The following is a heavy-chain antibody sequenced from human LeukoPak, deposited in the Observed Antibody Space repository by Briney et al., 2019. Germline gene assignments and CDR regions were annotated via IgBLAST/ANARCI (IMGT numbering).Heavy chain of an antibody. V-gene: IGHV3-21*04. CDR2: ISSSSSYI. J-gene: IGHJ4*02. CDR3: SKGCTSFLAADTVY. D-gene: IGHD6-13*01. Sequence: GGSLRLSCAASGFTFSSYSMNWVRQAPGKGLEWVSSISSSSSYIYYADSVKGRFTISRDNAKNSLYLQMNSLRVEDTALYYCSKGCTSFLAADTVYWGQGTLVTVSS. CDR1: GFTFSSYS.